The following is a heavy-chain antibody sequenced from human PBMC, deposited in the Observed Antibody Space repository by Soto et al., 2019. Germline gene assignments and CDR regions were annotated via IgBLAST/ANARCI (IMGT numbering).Heavy chain of an antibody. CDR3: ARVGEVGATLPLY. CDR1: GGTFSSYT. Sequence: QVQLVQSGAEVKKPGSSVKVSCKASGGTFSSYTISWVRQAPGQGLEWMGRIIPILGIANYAQKFQGRVTITADKSTSTAYMELSSLRSEDTAVYYCARVGEVGATLPLYWGQGTLVTVSS. V-gene: IGHV1-69*02. J-gene: IGHJ4*02. CDR2: IIPILGIA. D-gene: IGHD1-26*01.